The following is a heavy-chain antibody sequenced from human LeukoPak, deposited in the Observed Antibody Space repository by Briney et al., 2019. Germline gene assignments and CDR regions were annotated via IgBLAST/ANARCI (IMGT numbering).Heavy chain of an antibody. CDR1: GFTFSSYG. V-gene: IGHV3-30*18. D-gene: IGHD3-10*01. CDR2: ISYDGSNK. Sequence: SGRSLRLSCAASGFTFSSYGMHWVRQAPGKGLEWVAVISYDGSNKYYADSVKGRFTISRDNSKNTLYLQMNSLRAEDTAVYYCAKDDTTMVRGVIVGMDVWGQGTTVTVSS. CDR3: AKDDTTMVRGVIVGMDV. J-gene: IGHJ6*02.